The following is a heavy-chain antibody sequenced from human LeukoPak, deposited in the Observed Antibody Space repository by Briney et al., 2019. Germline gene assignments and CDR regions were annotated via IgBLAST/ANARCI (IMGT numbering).Heavy chain of an antibody. CDR3: ARGYYDILTGYSTVGPDY. CDR2: INAGNGNT. CDR1: GYTFTSYA. D-gene: IGHD3-9*01. V-gene: IGHV1-3*01. J-gene: IGHJ4*02. Sequence: ASVKVSCKASGYTFTSYAMHWVRQAPGQRLEWMGWINAGNGNTKYSQKFQGRVTITRDTSASTAYMELSSLRYEDTAVYYCARGYYDILTGYSTVGPDYWGQGTLVTVSS.